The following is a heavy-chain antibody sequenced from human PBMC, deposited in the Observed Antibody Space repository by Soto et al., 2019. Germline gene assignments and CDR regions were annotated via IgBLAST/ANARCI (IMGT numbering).Heavy chain of an antibody. D-gene: IGHD2-2*01. CDR1: GFTFVDYW. V-gene: IGHV3-7*03. J-gene: IGHJ4*02. Sequence: WGSLRLSCAASGFTFVDYWMIFFRHSPGKWPEWVGNIKFDESEKKYADSVKGRFTISRDNARNSLLLQMNSLRVGDTAVYYCVKDGGYCSSTSCYSPRNHYFDSWGQGTLVTVSS. CDR2: IKFDESEK. CDR3: VKDGGYCSSTSCYSPRNHYFDS.